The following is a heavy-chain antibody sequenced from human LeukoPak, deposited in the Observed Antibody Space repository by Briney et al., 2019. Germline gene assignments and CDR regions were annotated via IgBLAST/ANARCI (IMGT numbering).Heavy chain of an antibody. CDR2: IYYSGST. CDR3: ARGGVNYKIAGP. D-gene: IGHD3-10*01. CDR1: GGSIASYY. J-gene: IGHJ5*02. Sequence: SETLSLTCTVSGGSIASYYWTWIRQPPGKGLEWIGYIYYSGSTSYNPSLKSRVTISVDTSKNQFSLKLSSVTAADTAVYYCARGGVNYKIAGPWGQGALVTVSS. V-gene: IGHV4-59*01.